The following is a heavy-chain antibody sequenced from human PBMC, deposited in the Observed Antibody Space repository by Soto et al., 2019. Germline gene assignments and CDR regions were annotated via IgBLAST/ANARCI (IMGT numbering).Heavy chain of an antibody. D-gene: IGHD3-3*01. Sequence: PSETLSLTCAVYGGSFSGYYWSWIRQPPGKGLGWIGEINHSGSTNYNPSLKSRVTISVDTSKNQFSLKLSSVTAADTAVYYCARGFLGEYYDFWSGYQSRFDPWGQGTLVTVSS. CDR2: INHSGST. CDR1: GGSFSGYY. V-gene: IGHV4-34*01. CDR3: ARGFLGEYYDFWSGYQSRFDP. J-gene: IGHJ5*02.